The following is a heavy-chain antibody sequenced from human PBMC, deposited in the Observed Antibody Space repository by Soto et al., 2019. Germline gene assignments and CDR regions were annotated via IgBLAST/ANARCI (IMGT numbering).Heavy chain of an antibody. CDR1: GGSISSSSYY. Sequence: SETLSLTCTVSGGSISSSSYYWGWIRQPPGKGLEWIGSIYYSGSTYYNPSLKSRVTISVDTSKNQFSLKLSSVTAADTAVYYCARRSSPYGMDVWGQGTTVTV. V-gene: IGHV4-39*01. D-gene: IGHD6-19*01. CDR3: ARRSSPYGMDV. J-gene: IGHJ6*02. CDR2: IYYSGST.